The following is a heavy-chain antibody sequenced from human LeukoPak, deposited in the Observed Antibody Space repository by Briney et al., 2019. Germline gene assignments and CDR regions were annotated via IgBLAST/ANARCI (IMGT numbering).Heavy chain of an antibody. CDR2: IIPIFGTA. CDR3: ARQRGYSGYDRSNFDP. Sequence: GASVKDSCKASGYTFTSYGISWVRQAPGQGLEWMGGIIPIFGTANYAQKFQGRVTITADKSTSTAYMELSSLRSEDTAVYYCARQRGYSGYDRSNFDPWGQGTLVTVSS. D-gene: IGHD5-12*01. CDR1: GYTFTSYG. V-gene: IGHV1-69*06. J-gene: IGHJ5*02.